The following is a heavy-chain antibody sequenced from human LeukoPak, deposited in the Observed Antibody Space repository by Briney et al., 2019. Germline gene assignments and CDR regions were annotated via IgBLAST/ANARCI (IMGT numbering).Heavy chain of an antibody. D-gene: IGHD5-12*01. Sequence: ASVKVSCKASGYTFTSYDINWVRQATGQGLEWMGWMNPNSGNTGYAQKFQGRVTITRNTSISTAYMELSSLRSEDTAVYYCAGSPWLQRNWFDPWGQGTLVTVSS. CDR3: AGSPWLQRNWFDP. V-gene: IGHV1-8*03. CDR2: MNPNSGNT. J-gene: IGHJ5*02. CDR1: GYTFTSYD.